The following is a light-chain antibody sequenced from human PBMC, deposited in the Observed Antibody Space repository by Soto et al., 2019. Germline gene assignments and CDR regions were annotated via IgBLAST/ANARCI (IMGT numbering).Light chain of an antibody. CDR2: EVS. V-gene: IGLV2-8*01. CDR1: SSDGGGYNY. Sequence: QSALTQPPSASGSPGQSVTISCTGTSSDGGGYNYVSWYQQHPGKAPKLMIYEVSKRPSGVPDRFSGSKSGNTASLTVSGLQAEDEADYYCSSYAGSNNLGVFGGGTKVTVL. CDR3: SSYAGSNNLGV. J-gene: IGLJ2*01.